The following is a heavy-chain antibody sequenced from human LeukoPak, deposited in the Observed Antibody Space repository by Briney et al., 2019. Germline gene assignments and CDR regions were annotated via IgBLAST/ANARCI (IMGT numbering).Heavy chain of an antibody. CDR1: GLSFSDSY. D-gene: IGHD4-23*01. CDR2: ISGMGNDI. CDR3: STGPRSLPY. V-gene: IGHV3-11*01. J-gene: IGHJ4*02. Sequence: GGSLRLSCVVSGLSFSDSYMTWIRQTPGMGLESLASISGMGNDIYYADSVKGRFTISRDNAKNSLYLQMNSLRPEDTALYYCSTGPRSLPYWGPGTLVTVSS.